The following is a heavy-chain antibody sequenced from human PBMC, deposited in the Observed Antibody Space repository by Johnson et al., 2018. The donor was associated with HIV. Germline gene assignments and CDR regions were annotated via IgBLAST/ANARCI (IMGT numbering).Heavy chain of an antibody. CDR3: AKDIDYGDYSNAFDI. J-gene: IGHJ3*02. CDR2: IGTAGDT. Sequence: VQLVESGGGLVQPGGSLRLSCAASGFTFSSYDMHWVRQATGKGLEWVSAIGTAGDTYYPGSVKGRFTISRENAKNSLYLQMNSLRAGDTAVYYCAKDIDYGDYSNAFDIWGQGTMVTVSS. D-gene: IGHD4-17*01. CDR1: GFTFSSYD. V-gene: IGHV3-13*01.